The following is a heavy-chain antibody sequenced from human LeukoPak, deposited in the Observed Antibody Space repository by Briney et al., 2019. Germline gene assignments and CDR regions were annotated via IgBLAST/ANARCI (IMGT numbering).Heavy chain of an antibody. V-gene: IGHV3-48*03. D-gene: IGHD5-12*01. J-gene: IGHJ6*03. CDR3: AKGGGYEAQYYYYYLDV. Sequence: GGSLRLSCAASGFTFSSYEMNWVRQAPGKGLEWVSYISSSGSTIYYADSVKGRFTISRDNSKNTLYLQMNSLRAEDTAVYYCAKGGGYEAQYYYYYLDVWGKGTTVTISS. CDR1: GFTFSSYE. CDR2: ISSSGSTI.